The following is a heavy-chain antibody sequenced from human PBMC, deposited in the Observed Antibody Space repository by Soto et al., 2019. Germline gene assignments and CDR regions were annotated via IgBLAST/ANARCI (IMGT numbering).Heavy chain of an antibody. CDR3: ATLNSFGSDY. D-gene: IGHD5-18*01. V-gene: IGHV3-74*01. CDR1: GFTFSNFW. Sequence: EVQLVESGGGLVQPGGSLRLSCAASGFTFSNFWMHWVRQAPGKGLVWVSRIYSDGSGTTYADSVKGRFTISRDNANSTLYLQMNSLRAEDTAVYYCATLNSFGSDYWGRGTLVTVSS. CDR2: IYSDGSGT. J-gene: IGHJ4*02.